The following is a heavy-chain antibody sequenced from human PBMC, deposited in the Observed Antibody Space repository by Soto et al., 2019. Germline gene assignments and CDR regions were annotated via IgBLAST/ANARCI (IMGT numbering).Heavy chain of an antibody. CDR3: TRHWEMATITIYCSYGMDV. J-gene: IGHJ6*02. CDR2: IRSKANSYAT. CDR1: GFTFSGSA. D-gene: IGHD5-12*01. V-gene: IGHV3-73*01. Sequence: GGSLRLSCAASGFTFSGSAMHWVRQASGKGLEWVGSIRSKANSYATAYAASVKGRITISRDDSKNTAYLQMNSLNTEDTAVYYCTRHWEMATITIYCSYGMDVWGQGTTVTVSS.